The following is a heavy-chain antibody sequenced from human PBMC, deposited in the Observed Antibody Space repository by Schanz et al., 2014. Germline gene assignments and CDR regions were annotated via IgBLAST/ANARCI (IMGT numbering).Heavy chain of an antibody. V-gene: IGHV3-30*04. J-gene: IGHJ3*01. Sequence: QVQLVESGGGVVQPGRSLRLSCAASGFTFSTCAMHWVRQAPGKGLEWVAVTSTDGTKTYYAASVRGRFTISRDNSKNTVYLQMNSLRSEDTAVYYCTRDRGALINHNDALDLWGQGTMVSVSS. CDR3: TRDRGALINHNDALDL. CDR1: GFTFSTCA. D-gene: IGHD3-16*01. CDR2: TSTDGTKT.